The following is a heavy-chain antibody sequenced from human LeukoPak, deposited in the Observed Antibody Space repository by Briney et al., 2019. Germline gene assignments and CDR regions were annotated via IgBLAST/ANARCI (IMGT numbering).Heavy chain of an antibody. D-gene: IGHD3-3*01. CDR3: TGTPIFGVVITDY. J-gene: IGHJ4*02. Sequence: PGGSLRLSCAASGFTFSNAWMNWVRRAPGKGLEWVGRIKSKTDGGAIDYAAPVEGRFIISRDDSKNTLYLQMNSLKTEDTAVYYCTGTPIFGVVITDYWGQGTLVTVSS. V-gene: IGHV3-15*07. CDR1: GFTFSNAW. CDR2: IKSKTDGGAI.